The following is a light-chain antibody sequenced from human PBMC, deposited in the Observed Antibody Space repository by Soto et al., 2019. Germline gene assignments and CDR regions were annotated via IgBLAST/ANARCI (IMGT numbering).Light chain of an antibody. CDR2: DAS. V-gene: IGKV3-11*01. Sequence: EIVLTQSPATLSLSPGERATLSCRASQGVSSYLACYQQKAGQAPRLLIYDASNRATGIPARFSGSWSGTDFTLTISSLEHQDFAVYYCQQRSNWPMTFGQGTRLEI. CDR1: QGVSSY. J-gene: IGKJ5*01. CDR3: QQRSNWPMT.